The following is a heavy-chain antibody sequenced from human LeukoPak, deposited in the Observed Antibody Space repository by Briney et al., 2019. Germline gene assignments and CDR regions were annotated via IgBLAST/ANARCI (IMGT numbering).Heavy chain of an antibody. J-gene: IGHJ5*02. CDR2: KYYSGSP. V-gene: IGHV4-59*01. CDR1: GDSICGYY. Sequence: PSEALSLTCTVSGDSICGYYWTWVRQPPGKGLEGVGYKYYSGSPTSNPPRKGRVTISVDPSKTQFSLKLTSVTAADTAVYYCARGSGNYFGWFAPWGQATPVTVSS. CDR3: ARGSGNYFGWFAP. D-gene: IGHD3-10*01.